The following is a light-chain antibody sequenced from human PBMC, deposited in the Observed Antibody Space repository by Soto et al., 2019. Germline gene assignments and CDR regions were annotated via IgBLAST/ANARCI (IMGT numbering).Light chain of an antibody. J-gene: IGLJ1*01. CDR1: ALPTRF. Sequence: SYELPQPPWGSVSPGQTARITCAGDALPTRFAHWYTQKAGHAPVQVIYEDNKRPSGIPERFSGSSSGTVATLVISEAQVEDEGDYYCFSPDKSGNLGVFGPGTKVTVL. CDR2: EDN. CDR3: FSPDKSGNLGV. V-gene: IGLV3-10*01.